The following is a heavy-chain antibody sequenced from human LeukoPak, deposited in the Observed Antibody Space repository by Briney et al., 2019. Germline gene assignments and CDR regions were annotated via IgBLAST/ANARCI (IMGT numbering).Heavy chain of an antibody. CDR3: ASGDYGGNPFDY. CDR2: IYYSGTT. Sequence: SETLSLTCSVSGGSVSSSNYYWGWIRQPPGKGLEWLGTIYYSGTTYYNPSLRSRVTIFVDTSKNQFSLKLSSVTAADTAVYYCASGDYGGNPFDYWGQGTLVTVSS. CDR1: GGSVSSSNYY. J-gene: IGHJ4*02. V-gene: IGHV4-39*07. D-gene: IGHD4-23*01.